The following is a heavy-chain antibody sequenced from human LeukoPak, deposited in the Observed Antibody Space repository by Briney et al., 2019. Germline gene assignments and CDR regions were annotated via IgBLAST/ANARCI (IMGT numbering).Heavy chain of an antibody. CDR3: ARVRSWYGPFDY. Sequence: ASVKVSCKASGYTFTSYYMHWVRQAPGQGLEWMGIINPSGGSTSYAQKFQGRVSMTRDTSTSTVYMELSSLRSEDTAVYYCARVRSWYGPFDYWGQGTLVTVSS. CDR2: INPSGGST. CDR1: GYTFTSYY. V-gene: IGHV1-46*01. D-gene: IGHD6-13*01. J-gene: IGHJ4*02.